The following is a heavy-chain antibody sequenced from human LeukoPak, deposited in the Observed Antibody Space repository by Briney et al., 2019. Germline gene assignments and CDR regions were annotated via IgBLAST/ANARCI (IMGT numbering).Heavy chain of an antibody. CDR2: IYSDGSRT. CDR3: ARSGRGGAFDI. V-gene: IGHV3-74*01. CDR1: GFTFSSYW. D-gene: IGHD1-26*01. J-gene: IGHJ3*02. Sequence: PGGSLRLSCGASGFTFSSYWMHWVRQGPGKGLVWVSRIYSDGSRTTYADSVKGRFTISGDNAKNTLYLQMNSLRAEDTAVYYCARSGRGGAFDIWGHGTMVTVSS.